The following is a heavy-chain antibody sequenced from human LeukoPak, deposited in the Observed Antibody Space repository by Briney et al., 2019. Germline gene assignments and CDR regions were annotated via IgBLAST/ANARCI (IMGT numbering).Heavy chain of an antibody. D-gene: IGHD1-1*01. V-gene: IGHV5-51*01. Sequence: GESLQISCNGSGYSFSNYWIGWVRQMPGKGLGLMGIIYPDDSDTRYSPSFQGQVTISADKSISAAYLQWSSLKASDTAMYCCARHSNDHTDYWGQGTLVTVSS. CDR2: IYPDDSDT. J-gene: IGHJ4*02. CDR3: ARHSNDHTDY. CDR1: GYSFSNYW.